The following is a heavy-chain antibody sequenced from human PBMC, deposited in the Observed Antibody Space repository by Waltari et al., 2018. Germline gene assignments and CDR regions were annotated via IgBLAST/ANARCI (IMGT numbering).Heavy chain of an antibody. J-gene: IGHJ4*02. Sequence: EVQLLDSGGGLVQPGGSLRLACAASGFTFSTYAMTWVRQAPGKGVEWVSAISESGGNTYYTDPVKGRFTISRDNSKNTLFLQMNSLRAEDTALYYCAKNLGYGVPAYDYWGQGTLVTVSS. D-gene: IGHD2-8*01. CDR2: ISESGGNT. CDR1: GFTFSTYA. V-gene: IGHV3-23*01. CDR3: AKNLGYGVPAYDY.